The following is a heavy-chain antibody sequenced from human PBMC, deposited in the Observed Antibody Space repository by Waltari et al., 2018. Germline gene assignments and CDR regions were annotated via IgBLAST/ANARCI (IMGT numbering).Heavy chain of an antibody. Sequence: QVQLVQSGAEVKKPGSSVKVSCKASGGTFSSYAISWVRQAPGQGLEWMGGIIPIFGTANYAQKFQGRVTITADESTSTAYMELSSLRSEDTAVYYCARDRGIALAGTRGYYFDYWGQGTLVTVSS. CDR3: ARDRGIALAGTRGYYFDY. CDR1: GGTFSSYA. J-gene: IGHJ4*02. D-gene: IGHD6-19*01. CDR2: IIPIFGTA. V-gene: IGHV1-69*01.